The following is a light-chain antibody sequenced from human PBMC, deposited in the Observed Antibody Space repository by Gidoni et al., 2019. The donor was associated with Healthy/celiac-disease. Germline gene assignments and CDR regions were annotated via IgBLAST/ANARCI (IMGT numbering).Light chain of an antibody. CDR1: QGISSY. Sequence: DIQLTQSPSFLSASVGYRVTITCRASQGISSYLAWYQQKPGKAPKVLISSASTLHSGVPSRFSGSGSGTEFTLTISSLQPEDFASYYCQQLNSYPHTFGGGTKVEIK. V-gene: IGKV1-9*01. CDR3: QQLNSYPHT. J-gene: IGKJ4*01. CDR2: SAS.